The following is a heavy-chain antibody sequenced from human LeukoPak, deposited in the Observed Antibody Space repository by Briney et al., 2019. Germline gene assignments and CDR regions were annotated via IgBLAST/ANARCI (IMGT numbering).Heavy chain of an antibody. CDR2: IHSSGTVK. CDR1: RFPFSIYG. V-gene: IGHV3-48*03. D-gene: IGHD6-19*01. J-gene: IGHJ4*02. CDR3: ALLAVASDFDY. Sequence: GGSLRLSCVVSRFPFSIYGMNWVRQPPGKGLEWVSNIHSSGTVKYYSDSVKGRFSISRDNAKSSLYLQMNSVRVEDTAVYYCALLAVASDFDYWGQGALVTVSS.